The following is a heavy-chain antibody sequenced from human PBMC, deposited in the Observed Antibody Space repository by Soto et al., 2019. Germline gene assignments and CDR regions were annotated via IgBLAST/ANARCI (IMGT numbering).Heavy chain of an antibody. CDR2: IYYSGST. CDR3: ASSPVRFLEWSNWFDP. J-gene: IGHJ5*02. CDR1: GGSISSSSYY. V-gene: IGHV4-39*01. D-gene: IGHD3-3*01. Sequence: ASETLSLTCTVSGGSISSSSYYWGWIRQPPGKGLEWIGSIYYSGSTYYNPSLKSRVTISVDTSKNQFSLKLSSVTAADTAAYYCASSPVRFLEWSNWFDPWGQGTLVTVSS.